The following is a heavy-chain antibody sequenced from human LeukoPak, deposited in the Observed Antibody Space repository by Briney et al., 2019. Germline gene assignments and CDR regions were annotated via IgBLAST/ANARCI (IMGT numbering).Heavy chain of an antibody. CDR3: AGLDRGSSGYYYLFDY. CDR2: IYPGDSDT. Sequence: GESLKISCKGSGYSFTSYWIGWVRQMPGKGLEWMGIIYPGDSDTRYSPSFQGQVTISADKSISTAYLQWSSLKASDTAMYYCAGLDRGSSGYYYLFDYWGQGTLVTVSS. CDR1: GYSFTSYW. D-gene: IGHD3-22*01. J-gene: IGHJ4*02. V-gene: IGHV5-51*01.